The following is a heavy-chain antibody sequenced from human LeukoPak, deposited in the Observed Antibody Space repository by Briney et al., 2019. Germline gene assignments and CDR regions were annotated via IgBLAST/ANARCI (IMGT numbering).Heavy chain of an antibody. CDR1: GYTFTGYY. Sequence: ASVKVSCKASGYTFTGYYMHWVQQAPGQGLEWMGWINPNSGGTNYAKKFQGRVTMTRDTSISTAYMELSRLRSDDTAVYYCATDIAVAGKGTYYFDYWGQGTLVTVSS. V-gene: IGHV1-2*02. D-gene: IGHD6-19*01. CDR2: INPNSGGT. CDR3: ATDIAVAGKGTYYFDY. J-gene: IGHJ4*02.